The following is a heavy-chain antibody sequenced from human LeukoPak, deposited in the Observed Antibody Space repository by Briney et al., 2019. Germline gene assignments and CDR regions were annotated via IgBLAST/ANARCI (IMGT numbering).Heavy chain of an antibody. CDR2: FNPDSGGT. V-gene: IGHV1-2*06. CDR3: ASGGKRWLQNLDY. Sequence: GASVKVSCKASGYTFTGYYMHWVRQAPGQGLEWMGRFNPDSGGTNYAQKFQGRVTMTRDTSISTAYMELSRLRSDDTAVYYCASGGKRWLQNLDYWGQGTLVTVSS. D-gene: IGHD5-24*01. J-gene: IGHJ4*02. CDR1: GYTFTGYY.